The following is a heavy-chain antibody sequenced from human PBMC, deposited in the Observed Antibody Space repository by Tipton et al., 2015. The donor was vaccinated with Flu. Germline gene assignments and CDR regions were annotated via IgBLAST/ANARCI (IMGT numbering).Heavy chain of an antibody. V-gene: IGHV4-39*01. CDR1: GGSIGSSTYY. J-gene: IGHJ3*02. CDR2: LYDSGIT. Sequence: TLSLTCTVFGGSIGSSTYYWGWIRQPPGKGLEWIGSLYDSGITYYNPSLKSRVTISLDTSKNQFSLKLISVTAADTAVYYCAKHCSGGSCSHAFDIWGQGTMVTVSS. D-gene: IGHD2-15*01. CDR3: AKHCSGGSCSHAFDI.